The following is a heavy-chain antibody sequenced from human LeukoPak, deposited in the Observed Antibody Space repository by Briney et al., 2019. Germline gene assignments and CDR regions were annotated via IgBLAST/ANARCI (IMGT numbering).Heavy chain of an antibody. V-gene: IGHV3-23*01. Sequence: GGSLRLSCAASGFTFSSYAMSWVRQPPGKGLEWVSAISGSGGSTYYADSVKGRFTISRDNSKNTLYLQMNSLRAEDTAVYYCAKPYSGYDNYFDYWGQGTLVTVSS. CDR2: ISGSGGST. CDR1: GFTFSSYA. CDR3: AKPYSGYDNYFDY. D-gene: IGHD5-12*01. J-gene: IGHJ4*02.